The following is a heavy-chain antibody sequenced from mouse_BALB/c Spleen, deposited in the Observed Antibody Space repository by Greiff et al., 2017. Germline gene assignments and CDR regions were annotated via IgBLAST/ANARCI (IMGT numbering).Heavy chain of an antibody. CDR3: ARDYGSSLWYFDV. V-gene: IGHV5-4*02. J-gene: IGHJ1*01. Sequence: EVKLVESGGGLVKPGGSLKLSFAASGFTFSDYYMYWVRQTPEKRLEWVATISDGGSYTYYPDSVKGRFTISRDNAKNNLYLQMSSLKSEDTAMYYCARDYGSSLWYFDVWGAGTTVTVSS. CDR2: ISDGGSYT. CDR1: GFTFSDYY. D-gene: IGHD1-1*01.